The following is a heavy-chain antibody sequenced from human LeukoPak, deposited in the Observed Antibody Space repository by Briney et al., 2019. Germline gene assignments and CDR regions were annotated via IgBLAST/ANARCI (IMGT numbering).Heavy chain of an antibody. CDR1: GGSFSGYY. CDR2: INHSGST. V-gene: IGHV4-34*01. D-gene: IGHD3-9*01. Sequence: SKTLYLTCAVYGGSFSGYYWSWIRQPPVKRLESIGGINHSGSTNYNPSLKSRVTISVDTSKNQFSLKLSSVTAADTAVYYCSIFQAEAGIRYFDWLSHFDYWGQGTLVTVSS. CDR3: SIFQAEAGIRYFDWLSHFDY. J-gene: IGHJ4*02.